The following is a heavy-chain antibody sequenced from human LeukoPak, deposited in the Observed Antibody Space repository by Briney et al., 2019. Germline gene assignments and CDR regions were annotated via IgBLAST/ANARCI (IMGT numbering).Heavy chain of an antibody. D-gene: IGHD1-26*01. Sequence: GESLKISCEGSGYTFSRYWIAWVRQMPGRGLEWVGNIYPRDSDTRYSPSFQGQATISVDKSISTAYLQWSSLKASDTAMYYCARPEELLDSFDIWGQGTMVTVSS. V-gene: IGHV5-51*01. CDR2: IYPRDSDT. CDR3: ARPEELLDSFDI. J-gene: IGHJ3*02. CDR1: GYTFSRYW.